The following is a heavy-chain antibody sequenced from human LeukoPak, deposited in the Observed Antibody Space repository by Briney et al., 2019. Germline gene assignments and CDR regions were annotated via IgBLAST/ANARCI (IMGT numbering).Heavy chain of an antibody. J-gene: IGHJ5*02. V-gene: IGHV4-34*01. CDR2: INHSGST. CDR1: GGSFSGYY. D-gene: IGHD3-3*01. Sequence: PSETLSLTCAVYGGSFSGYYWSWIRQPPGKGLEWIGEINHSGSTNYNPSLKSRVTISVDTSKNQFSLKLSSVTAADTAVYYCARVKLYDFWSGGRGWFGPWGQGTLVTVSS. CDR3: ARVKLYDFWSGGRGWFGP.